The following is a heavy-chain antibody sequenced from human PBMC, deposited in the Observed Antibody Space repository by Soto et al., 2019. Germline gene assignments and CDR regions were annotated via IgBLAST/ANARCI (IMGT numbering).Heavy chain of an antibody. Sequence: ASVKVSCKASGYTFTSYAMHWVRQAPGQRLEWMGWINAGNGNTKYSQKFQGRVTITRDTSAGTAYMELSSLRSEDTAVYYCARSGGLYDSSGYPRYFDYWGQGTLVTVSS. D-gene: IGHD3-22*01. J-gene: IGHJ4*02. CDR2: INAGNGNT. V-gene: IGHV1-3*01. CDR1: GYTFTSYA. CDR3: ARSGGLYDSSGYPRYFDY.